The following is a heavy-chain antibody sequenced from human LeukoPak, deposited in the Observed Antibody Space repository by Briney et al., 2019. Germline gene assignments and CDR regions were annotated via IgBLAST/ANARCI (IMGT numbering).Heavy chain of an antibody. CDR2: IYTSGST. V-gene: IGHV4-4*07. CDR1: GGSISYYY. J-gene: IGHJ4*02. Sequence: PSETLSLTCTVSGGSISYYYWSWIRQPAGKGLEWIGRIYTSGSTNYNPSLKSRVTMSVDTSKNQFSLKLSSVTAADTAVYYCAIDPGSGGTYYFDRWGQGTLVTVSS. CDR3: AIDPGSGGTYYFDR. D-gene: IGHD2-15*01.